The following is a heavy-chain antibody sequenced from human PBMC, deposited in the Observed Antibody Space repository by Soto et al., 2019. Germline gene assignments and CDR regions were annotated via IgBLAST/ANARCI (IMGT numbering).Heavy chain of an antibody. Sequence: PGGSLRLSCAASGFTVSSNYMSWVRQAPGKGLEWVSVIYSGGSTYYADSVKGRFTISRHNSKNTLYLQMNSLRAEDTAVYYCARDRRGILTGTPAFRFDPWGQGTLVTSPQ. D-gene: IGHD1-7*01. CDR2: IYSGGST. V-gene: IGHV3-53*04. J-gene: IGHJ5*02. CDR3: ARDRRGILTGTPAFRFDP. CDR1: GFTVSSNY.